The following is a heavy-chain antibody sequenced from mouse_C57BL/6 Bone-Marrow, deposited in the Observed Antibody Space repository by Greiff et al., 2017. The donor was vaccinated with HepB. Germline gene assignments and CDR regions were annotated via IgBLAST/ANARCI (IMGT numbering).Heavy chain of an antibody. J-gene: IGHJ1*03. V-gene: IGHV2-2*01. CDR2: IWSGGST. Sequence: VKVVESGPGLVQPSQSLSITCTVSGFSLTSYGVHWVRQSPGKGLEWLGVIWSGGSTDYNAAFISRLSISKDNSKSQVFFKMNSLQADDTAIYYCARSNRGYFDVWGTGTTVTVSS. CDR1: GFSLTSYG. D-gene: IGHD2-14*01. CDR3: ARSNRGYFDV.